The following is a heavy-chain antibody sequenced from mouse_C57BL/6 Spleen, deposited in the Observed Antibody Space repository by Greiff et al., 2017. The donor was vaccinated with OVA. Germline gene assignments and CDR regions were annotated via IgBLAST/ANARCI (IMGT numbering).Heavy chain of an antibody. J-gene: IGHJ3*01. CDR1: GYSITSGYD. CDR2: ISYSGST. D-gene: IGHD2-4*01. CDR3: ARAGDYDEAWFAY. V-gene: IGHV3-1*01. Sequence: EVQLQESGPGMVKPSQSLSLTCTVTGYSITSGYDWHWIRHFPGNKLEWMGYISYSGSTNYNPSLKSRISITHDTSKNQFFLKLNSVTTEDTATYYCARAGDYDEAWFAYWGQGTLVTVSA.